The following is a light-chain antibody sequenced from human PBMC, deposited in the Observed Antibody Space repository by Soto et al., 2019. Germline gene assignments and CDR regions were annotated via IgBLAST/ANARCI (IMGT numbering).Light chain of an antibody. Sequence: DIVMTQSPDSLAVSLGERATINCKSSQSVLYSSNNKNYLAWYQQKPGQPPKLLIYWASTRESGVPDRFSGSGSGQDFTLTISSLQAEDVAVYYCQQYYSTPNTFGQGTKLEIK. J-gene: IGKJ2*01. CDR3: QQYYSTPNT. V-gene: IGKV4-1*01. CDR2: WAS. CDR1: QSVLYSSNNKNY.